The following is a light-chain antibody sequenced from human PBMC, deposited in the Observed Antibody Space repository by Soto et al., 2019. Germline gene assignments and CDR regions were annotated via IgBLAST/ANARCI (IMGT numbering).Light chain of an antibody. V-gene: IGKV3-11*01. CDR1: QSVSSY. Sequence: EIVLTQSPATLSLSPGERATLSCRASQSVSSYLAWYQQKPGQAPRLLIYDASNRATGIPARFSGSGSGTDFTLTICSLEHDDFAVYYCQQRSNWPPITFGQGTRLEIK. J-gene: IGKJ5*01. CDR2: DAS. CDR3: QQRSNWPPIT.